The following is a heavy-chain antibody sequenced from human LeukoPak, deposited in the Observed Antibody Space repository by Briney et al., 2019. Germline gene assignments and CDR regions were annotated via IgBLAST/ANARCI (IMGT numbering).Heavy chain of an antibody. CDR3: ARGRQNSGSYSDAFHI. Sequence: GGSLRLSCAASGFTFSSYWMSWVRQAPGKGLEWVANIKQDGSEKYYVDSVKGRFTISKDNAKNSLYLQMNSLRAEDTAVYYCARGRQNSGSYSDAFHIWGQGTMVTVSS. CDR1: GFTFSSYW. J-gene: IGHJ3*02. CDR2: IKQDGSEK. V-gene: IGHV3-7*01. D-gene: IGHD1-26*01.